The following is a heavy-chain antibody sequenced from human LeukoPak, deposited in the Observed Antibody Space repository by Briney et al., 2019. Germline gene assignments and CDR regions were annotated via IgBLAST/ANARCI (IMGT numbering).Heavy chain of an antibody. CDR2: IKQDGREK. D-gene: IGHD1-26*01. V-gene: IGHV3-7*03. J-gene: IGHJ4*02. Sequence: GGSLRLSCAASGFTFSSYWLSWVGQAPGKGREGVANIKQDGREKYYVDSVKGRFTISRDNAKNSLYLQMNSLRAEDTAVYYCARPMYEWELFDSDYWGQGTLVTVSS. CDR3: ARPMYEWELFDSDY. CDR1: GFTFSSYW.